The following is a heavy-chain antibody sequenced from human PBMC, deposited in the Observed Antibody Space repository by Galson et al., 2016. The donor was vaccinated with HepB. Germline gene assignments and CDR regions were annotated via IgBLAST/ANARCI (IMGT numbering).Heavy chain of an antibody. Sequence: SLRLSCAASGFTFSNYGMHWVRQAPGKGLEWVALISYDGSDKFYADSVKGRFTISRDNSKNTLYLQVTSLRAEDTAVYYCAKDWITLVRGVVTYLDLWGRGTLVTVSS. D-gene: IGHD3-10*01. CDR1: GFTFSNYG. CDR3: AKDWITLVRGVVTYLDL. J-gene: IGHJ2*01. V-gene: IGHV3-30*18. CDR2: ISYDGSDK.